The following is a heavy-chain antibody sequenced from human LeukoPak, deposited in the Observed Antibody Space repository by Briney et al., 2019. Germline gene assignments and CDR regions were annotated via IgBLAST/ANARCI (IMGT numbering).Heavy chain of an antibody. Sequence: GGSLRLSCEASGFTFSNYGMHWVRQAPGKGLEWVAFIRYDGSNKYYADSVKGRFTISRDNSKNTLYLQMNSLRAEDTAVYYCARDKTRSSYYYYYYYMDVWGKGTTVTVSS. CDR3: ARDKTRSSYYYYYYYMDV. J-gene: IGHJ6*03. V-gene: IGHV3-30*02. CDR2: IRYDGSNK. CDR1: GFTFSNYG.